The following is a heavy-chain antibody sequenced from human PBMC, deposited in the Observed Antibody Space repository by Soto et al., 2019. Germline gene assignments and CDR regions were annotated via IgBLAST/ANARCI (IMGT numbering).Heavy chain of an antibody. Sequence: PSETLSLTCTVSGGSISSSSYYWGWIRQPPGKGLEWIGSIYYAGNTYYNPSLKSRVTISVDTSKNQFSLKLDSVTAADTAVYYCARQAAAPGIDLWFDPWGQGTLVTV. CDR2: IYYAGNT. J-gene: IGHJ5*02. V-gene: IGHV4-39*01. CDR3: ARQAAAPGIDLWFDP. D-gene: IGHD6-13*01. CDR1: GGSISSSSYY.